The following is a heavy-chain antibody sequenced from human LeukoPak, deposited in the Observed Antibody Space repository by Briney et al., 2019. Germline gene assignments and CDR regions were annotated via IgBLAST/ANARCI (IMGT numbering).Heavy chain of an antibody. CDR2: ISSTDTTT. CDR1: GFSFTSYG. D-gene: IGHD3-22*01. V-gene: IGHV3-48*03. Sequence: GGSLRLSCVASGFSFTSYGMSWVRQPPGKGLEWVSYISSTDTTTYYADSVKGRFTISRDNARNSLYLQMNSLRAEDTALYYCTTLGYHLDSWGQGTLVTVSS. CDR3: TTLGYHLDS. J-gene: IGHJ4*02.